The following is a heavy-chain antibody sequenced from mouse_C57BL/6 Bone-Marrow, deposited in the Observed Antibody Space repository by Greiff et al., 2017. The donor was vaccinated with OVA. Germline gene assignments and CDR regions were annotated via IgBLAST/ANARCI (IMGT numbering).Heavy chain of an antibody. CDR2: IDPANDNT. CDR3: ARGNFGSSFYAMDY. V-gene: IGHV14-3*01. Sequence: QLVESVAELVRPGASVKLSCTASGFNIKNTYMHWVKQRPEQGLEWIGRIDPANDNTKYAPKFQGKATMTADTSSNTAYLQLSSLSSEDTAVYCCARGNFGSSFYAMDYWGQGTSVTVSS. J-gene: IGHJ4*01. CDR1: GFNIKNTY. D-gene: IGHD1-1*01.